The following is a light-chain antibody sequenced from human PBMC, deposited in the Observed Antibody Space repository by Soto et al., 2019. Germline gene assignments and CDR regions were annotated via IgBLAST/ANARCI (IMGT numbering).Light chain of an antibody. CDR2: YVS. J-gene: IGLJ3*02. Sequence: QSVLTQPASVSGSPGQSITISCTGTSSDVGGYNYVSWYQQHPGKVPKLMIYYVSNRPSGVSNRFSGSKSGNTASLTISGLQAEDEAHYYCISYTSSGFLRVFGGGTKLTVL. CDR1: SSDVGGYNY. V-gene: IGLV2-14*01. CDR3: ISYTSSGFLRV.